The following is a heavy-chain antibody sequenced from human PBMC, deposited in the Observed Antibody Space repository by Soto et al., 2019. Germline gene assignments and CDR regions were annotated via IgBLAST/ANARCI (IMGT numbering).Heavy chain of an antibody. Sequence: PSETLSLTCSFSGDPISRIHYLGWIRQPPGKGLEWVASVSNSWNIYNNPSLNGRVTVSVDTSKKQFSLKLSSVTVGDTAVYYCGTPSATTYFQYSRDWYFDPWGRRTLVTVCS. V-gene: IGHV4-39*01. D-gene: IGHD4-4*01. CDR2: VSNSWNI. CDR3: GTPSATTYFQYSRDWYFDP. CDR1: GDPISRIHY. J-gene: IGHJ2*01.